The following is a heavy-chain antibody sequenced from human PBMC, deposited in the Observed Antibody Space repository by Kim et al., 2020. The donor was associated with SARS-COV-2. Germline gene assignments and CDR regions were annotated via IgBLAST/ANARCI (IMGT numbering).Heavy chain of an antibody. J-gene: IGHJ4*02. CDR2: IGVSGST. D-gene: IGHD6-25*01. V-gene: IGHV3-23*01. CDR1: GFTFSNSG. Sequence: GGSLRLSCTASGFTFSNSGMASVRQAPGKGKEWVSAIGVSGSTFYPDSVRGRFIISRDNSENTLYLQMNSLRVEDTAIYYCAKERVGSGWGSYHEYWGQGTLVTVS. CDR3: AKERVGSGWGSYHEY.